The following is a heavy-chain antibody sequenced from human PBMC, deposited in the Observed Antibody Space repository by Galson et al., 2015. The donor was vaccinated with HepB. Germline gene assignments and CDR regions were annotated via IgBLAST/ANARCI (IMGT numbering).Heavy chain of an antibody. V-gene: IGHV1-2*02. CDR2: INPKNGGT. CDR1: GYTFTDYY. CDR3: ARDSGEERWRYYDTSGNGHFDN. D-gene: IGHD3-22*01. Sequence: SVKVSCKASGYTFTDYYVHWVRQAPGQGLEWMGWINPKNGGTNYPQKSQGRVTLTSDMSIRTAYMELSSLRSDDTAVYYCARDSGEERWRYYDTSGNGHFDNWGQGTLVTVSS. J-gene: IGHJ4*02.